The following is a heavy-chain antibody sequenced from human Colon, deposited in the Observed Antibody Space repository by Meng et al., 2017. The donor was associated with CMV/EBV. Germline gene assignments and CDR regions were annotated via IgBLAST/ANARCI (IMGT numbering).Heavy chain of an antibody. Sequence: GESLKISCAASGFTFSNYNMNWVRQAPGKGLEWVAVIWYDGNDKYYADSVKGRFIISRDNSKNTLYLQMNSLRAEDTGVYYCAKDQGGITMIDNWGQGTLVTVSS. V-gene: IGHV3-33*06. CDR3: AKDQGGITMIDN. D-gene: IGHD3-22*01. CDR1: GFTFSNYN. J-gene: IGHJ4*02. CDR2: IWYDGNDK.